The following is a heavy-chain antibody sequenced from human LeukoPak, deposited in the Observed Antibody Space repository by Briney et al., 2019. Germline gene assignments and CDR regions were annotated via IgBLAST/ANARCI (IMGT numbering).Heavy chain of an antibody. CDR2: IKSKTDGGTT. J-gene: IGHJ4*02. V-gene: IGHV3-15*01. D-gene: IGHD3-22*01. Sequence: PGGSLRLSCAASGFTFSNAWMSWVRQAPGRGLEWVGRIKSKTDGGTTDYAAPVKGRFTISRDDSKNTLYLQMNSLKTEDTAVYYCTTDPSAYYYDSSGYPFDYWGQGTLATVSS. CDR1: GFTFSNAW. CDR3: TTDPSAYYYDSSGYPFDY.